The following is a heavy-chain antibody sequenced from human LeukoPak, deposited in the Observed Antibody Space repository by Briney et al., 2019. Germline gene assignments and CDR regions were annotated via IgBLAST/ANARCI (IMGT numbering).Heavy chain of an antibody. CDR1: GYTFTGYY. CDR2: INPNSGGT. Sequence: ASVKVSCKASGYTFTGYYMHWVRQAPGQGLEWMGWINPNSGGTNYAQKFQGRVTMTTDTSTSTAYMELRSLRSDDTAVYYCVRAQTTVTTNWFDPWGQGTLVTVSS. D-gene: IGHD4-17*01. V-gene: IGHV1-2*02. CDR3: VRAQTTVTTNWFDP. J-gene: IGHJ5*02.